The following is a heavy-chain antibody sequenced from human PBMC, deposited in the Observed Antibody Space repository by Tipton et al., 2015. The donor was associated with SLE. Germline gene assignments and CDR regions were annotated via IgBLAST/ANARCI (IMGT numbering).Heavy chain of an antibody. D-gene: IGHD5-18*01. V-gene: IGHV4-38-2*01. J-gene: IGHJ5*02. CDR1: GFTFNDYY. CDR3: ARLHGYSYGLNWFDP. CDR2: IYYTGTTT. Sequence: LRLSCAASGFTFNDYYISWIRQAPGKGLEWIGSIYYTGTTTYYNSFLKSRVTMSVDTSKNQFSLRLTSVIAADTAVYYCARLHGYSYGLNWFDPWGQGTLISVSS.